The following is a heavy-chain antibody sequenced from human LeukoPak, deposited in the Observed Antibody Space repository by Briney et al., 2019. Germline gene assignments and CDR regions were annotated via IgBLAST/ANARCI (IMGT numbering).Heavy chain of an antibody. V-gene: IGHV1-2*02. CDR1: GYTFTGFY. CDR2: INPNSGGT. CDR3: TRAASGTYSFDY. D-gene: IGHD6-13*01. J-gene: IGHJ4*02. Sequence: GASVKVSCKAAGYTFTGFYIHWVRQAPGQGLEWMGWINPNSGGTNYAQKFQGRVAMTRGTSINTAYMELSRLRSDDTALYFCTRAASGTYSFDYWGQGALVTVSS.